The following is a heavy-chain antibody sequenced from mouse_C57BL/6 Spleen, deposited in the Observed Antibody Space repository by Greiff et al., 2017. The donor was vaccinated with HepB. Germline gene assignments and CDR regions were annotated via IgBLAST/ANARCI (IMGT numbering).Heavy chain of an antibody. CDR1: GYAFSSSW. CDR3: AISTMVTTGDY. V-gene: IGHV1-82*01. D-gene: IGHD2-2*01. J-gene: IGHJ2*01. Sequence: VQLQQSGPELVKPGASVKISCKASGYAFSSSWMNWVKQRPGKGLEWIGRIYPGDGDTNYNGKFKGKATLTADKSSSTAYMQLSSLTSEDSAVYFCAISTMVTTGDYWGQGTTLTVSS. CDR2: IYPGDGDT.